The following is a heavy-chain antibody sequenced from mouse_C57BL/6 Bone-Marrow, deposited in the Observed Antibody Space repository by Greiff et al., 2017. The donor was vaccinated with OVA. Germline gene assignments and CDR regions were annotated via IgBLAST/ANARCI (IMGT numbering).Heavy chain of an antibody. CDR1: GFNIKDDY. CDR2: IDPENGDP. CDR3: TTHGSSAFDY. V-gene: IGHV14-4*01. D-gene: IGHD1-1*01. Sequence: VQLQQSGAELVRPGASVKLSCTASGFNIKDDYMHWVKQRPEQGLEWIGWIDPENGDPEYASKFQGKATITADTSSNTAYLQLSSLTSEDTAVYYCTTHGSSAFDYWGQGTTLTVSS. J-gene: IGHJ2*01.